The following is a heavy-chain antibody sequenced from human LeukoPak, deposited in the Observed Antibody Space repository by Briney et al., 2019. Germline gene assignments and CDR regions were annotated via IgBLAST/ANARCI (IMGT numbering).Heavy chain of an antibody. V-gene: IGHV1-46*01. CDR3: ARDKGSGWELLGLYYYMDV. Sequence: ASVKVSCKASGYTFTSYYMHWVRQAPGQGLEWMGIINPSGGSTSYAQKFQGRVTMTRDMSTSTVYMELSSLRSADTAVYYCARDKGSGWELLGLYYYMDVWGKGTTVTVSS. J-gene: IGHJ6*03. D-gene: IGHD1-26*01. CDR2: INPSGGST. CDR1: GYTFTSYY.